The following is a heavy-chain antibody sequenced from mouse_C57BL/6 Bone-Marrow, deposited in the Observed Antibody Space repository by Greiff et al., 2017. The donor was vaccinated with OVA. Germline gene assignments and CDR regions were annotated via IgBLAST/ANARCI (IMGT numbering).Heavy chain of an antibody. CDR2: IWRGGST. CDR3: ALYLAWLAY. D-gene: IGHD2-3*01. V-gene: IGHV2-5*01. Sequence: QVQLKQSGPGLVQPSQSLSITCTVSGFSLTSYGVHWVRQSPGKGLEWLGVIWRGGSTDYNAAFMSRLSITNDNSKSQVFFKMNSLQADDTAIYYCALYLAWLAYWGQGTLVTVSA. CDR1: GFSLTSYG. J-gene: IGHJ3*01.